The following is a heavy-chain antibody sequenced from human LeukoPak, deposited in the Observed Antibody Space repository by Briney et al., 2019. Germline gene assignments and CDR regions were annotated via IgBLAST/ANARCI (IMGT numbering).Heavy chain of an antibody. CDR2: INHSGCT. J-gene: IGHJ6*02. Sequence: PETLSLTCAVYGGSFSGYYWSWIRQPPGKGLEWIGEINHSGCTNYNPSLKSRVTISVDTSKNQFSLKLSSVTAADTAVYYCASSTTYYYYGMDVWGQGTTVTVSS. CDR1: GGSFSGYY. CDR3: ASSTTYYYYGMDV. V-gene: IGHV4-34*01. D-gene: IGHD1-1*01.